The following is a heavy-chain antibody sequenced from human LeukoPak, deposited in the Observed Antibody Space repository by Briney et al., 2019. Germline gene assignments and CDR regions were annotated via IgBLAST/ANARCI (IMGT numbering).Heavy chain of an antibody. CDR2: IYHSGST. Sequence: TSETLSLTCAVSGGSISTSNWWSWVRQSPGKGLAWIGEIYHSGSTNYNPSLKSRVSISVDKSKNQFSLKLSSVTAADTAVYFCARNEVTTTFDSWGQGTLVTVSS. J-gene: IGHJ4*02. D-gene: IGHD4-17*01. CDR3: ARNEVTTTFDS. CDR1: GGSISTSNW. V-gene: IGHV4-4*02.